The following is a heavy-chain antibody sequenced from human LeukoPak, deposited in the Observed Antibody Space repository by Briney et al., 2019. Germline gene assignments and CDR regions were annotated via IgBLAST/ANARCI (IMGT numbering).Heavy chain of an antibody. V-gene: IGHV3-21*01. J-gene: IGHJ4*02. CDR1: GFTFSSYS. CDR2: ISSSSSYI. D-gene: IGHD5-18*01. CDR3: ARAVDTAMVT. Sequence: GGSLRLSCAASGFTFSSYSMNWVRQAPGKGLEWVSSISSSSSYIYYADSVKGRFTISRDNAKNSLYLQMNSPRAEDTAVYYCARAVDTAMVTWGQGTLVTVSS.